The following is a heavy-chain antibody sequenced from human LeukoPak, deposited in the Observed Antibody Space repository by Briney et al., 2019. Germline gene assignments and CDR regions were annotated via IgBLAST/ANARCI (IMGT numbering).Heavy chain of an antibody. CDR3: ARVDWSHFDY. V-gene: IGHV3-7*04. CDR2: INQDGSDN. D-gene: IGHD3-9*01. CDR1: GFTFSIYW. Sequence: GGSLRLSCAVSGFTFSIYWMSWVRQAPGKGLEWVATINQDGSDNYYVDSVKGRFTISRDTAKNSLYLQMNSLRAEDTAVYYCARVDWSHFDYWGLGTLVTVSS. J-gene: IGHJ4*02.